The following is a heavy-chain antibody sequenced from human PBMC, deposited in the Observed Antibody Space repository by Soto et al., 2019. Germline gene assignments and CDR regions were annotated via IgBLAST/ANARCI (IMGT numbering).Heavy chain of an antibody. CDR3: ALDEYYYGSSGYSNGFDL. J-gene: IGHJ5*02. D-gene: IGHD3-22*01. V-gene: IGHV1-18*01. CDR2: ISAYNGNT. Sequence: GLEWMGWISAYNGNTSYAQKLQGRVTMTTDTSTSTAYMELRSLRSDDTAVYYCALDEYYYGSSGYSNGFDLWGQ.